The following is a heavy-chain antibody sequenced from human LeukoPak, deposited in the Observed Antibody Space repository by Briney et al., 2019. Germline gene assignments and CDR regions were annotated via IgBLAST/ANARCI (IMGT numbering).Heavy chain of an antibody. J-gene: IGHJ4*02. CDR1: NGSINTYY. D-gene: IGHD1-7*01. Sequence: SETLSHTCTVSNGSINTYYWSWIRQFPGKGLEWIGYIYDTGATNRNPSLRSRVTISIDTSKNQFSLELTSVTAADTAVYYCARDLSLPYCGTNCYTGFDNWGQGILVTVSS. CDR3: ARDLSLPYCGTNCYTGFDN. V-gene: IGHV4-59*01. CDR2: IYDTGAT.